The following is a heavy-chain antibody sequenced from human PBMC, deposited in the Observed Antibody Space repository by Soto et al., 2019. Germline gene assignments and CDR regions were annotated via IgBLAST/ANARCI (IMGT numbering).Heavy chain of an antibody. V-gene: IGHV3-30*18. D-gene: IGHD2-15*01. J-gene: IGHJ4*02. CDR1: GFTFSSNG. CDR3: TKGCSSSSNCYIIDY. CDR2: MSNDGSHT. Sequence: QVQLVESGGGVVQPGRSLRLSCAASGFTFSSNGMHWVRQAPGKGLEWVAVMSNDGSHTSYADFAKGRFAISRDNSKNTLYLQMNSLSAEDSGIYYWTKGCSSSSNCYIIDYWGQGALVTVSS.